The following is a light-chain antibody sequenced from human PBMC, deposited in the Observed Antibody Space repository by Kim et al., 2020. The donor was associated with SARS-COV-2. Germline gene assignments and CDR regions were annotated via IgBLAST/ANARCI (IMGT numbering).Light chain of an antibody. CDR2: VGTGGIVG. Sequence: CTLSSGYSNYKGDWYQQGPGKGPRFVMRVGTGGIVGSKGDGIPDRFSVLGSGLNRYLTIKNIQEEDESDYHCGADHGSGSNFVVVFGGGTQLTVL. CDR3: GADHGSGSNFVVV. CDR1: SGYSNYK. J-gene: IGLJ2*01. V-gene: IGLV9-49*01.